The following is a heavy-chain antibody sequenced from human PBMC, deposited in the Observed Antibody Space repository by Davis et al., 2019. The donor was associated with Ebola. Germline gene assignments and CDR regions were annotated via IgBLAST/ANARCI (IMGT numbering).Heavy chain of an antibody. J-gene: IGHJ4*02. CDR1: GFTFSTYA. CDR3: AKQRGVGAIDYDY. Sequence: GGSLRLSCAASGFTFSTYAMGWVRQAPGKGLEWVSDISSGGGAPYYADSVKGRFTTFRDNSKNTLYLQMNSLRADDTAVYYCAKQRGVGAIDYDYWGRGTVVTVSS. D-gene: IGHD1-26*01. V-gene: IGHV3-23*01. CDR2: ISSGGGAP.